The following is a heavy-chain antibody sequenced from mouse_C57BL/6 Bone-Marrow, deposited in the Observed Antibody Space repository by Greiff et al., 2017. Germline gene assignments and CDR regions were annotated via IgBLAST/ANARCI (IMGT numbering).Heavy chain of an antibody. CDR2: ISNGGGST. CDR1: GFTFSDYY. CDR3: ARQDYDYAFYAMDY. D-gene: IGHD2-4*01. J-gene: IGHJ4*01. Sequence: ESGGGLVQPGGSLKLSCAASGFTFSDYYMYWVRQTPEKRLEWVAYISNGGGSTYYPDTVKGRFTISRDNAKNTLYLQMSRLKSEDTAMYYCARQDYDYAFYAMDYWGQGTSVTVSS. V-gene: IGHV5-12*01.